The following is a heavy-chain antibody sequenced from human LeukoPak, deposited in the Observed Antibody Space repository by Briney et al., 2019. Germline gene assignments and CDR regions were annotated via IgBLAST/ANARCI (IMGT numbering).Heavy chain of an antibody. V-gene: IGHV1-8*01. D-gene: IGHD6-13*01. CDR3: ARGSSSRYHYYYYMDV. CDR1: GYTFTSYD. CDR2: MNPNSGNT. Sequence: ASVKVSCKASGYTFTSYDINWVRQATGQGLEWMGWMNPNSGNTGYAQKFQGRVTMTRNTSISTAYMELSSLRSEDTAVYYCARGSSSRYHYYYYMDVWGKGTTVTVSS. J-gene: IGHJ6*03.